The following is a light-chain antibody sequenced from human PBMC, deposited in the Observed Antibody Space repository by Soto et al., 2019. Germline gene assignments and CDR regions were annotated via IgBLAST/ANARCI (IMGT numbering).Light chain of an antibody. CDR1: SSNIGGNS. J-gene: IGLJ1*01. Sequence: QSVLTQPPSVSAAPGQKVTISCSGSSSNIGGNSVSWYQQLPGTAPKLLIYDDNKRPSGIPDRFSGSKSGNTASMTISGLQAEDEANYYCCSYAGNNIFVFGTGTKVTVL. CDR3: CSYAGNNIFV. CDR2: DDN. V-gene: IGLV1-51*01.